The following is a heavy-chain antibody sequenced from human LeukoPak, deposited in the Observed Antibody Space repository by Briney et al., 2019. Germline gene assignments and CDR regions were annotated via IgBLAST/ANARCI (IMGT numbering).Heavy chain of an antibody. V-gene: IGHV4-61*08. Sequence: SETLSLTCTVSGGSISSGDYYWSWIRQPPGKGLEWIGYIYYSGSTNYNPSLKSRVTISVDTSKNQFSLKLSSVTAADTAVYYCARHALYSNYGFGYWGQGTLVTVSS. CDR2: IYYSGST. J-gene: IGHJ4*02. D-gene: IGHD4-11*01. CDR1: GGSISSGDYY. CDR3: ARHALYSNYGFGY.